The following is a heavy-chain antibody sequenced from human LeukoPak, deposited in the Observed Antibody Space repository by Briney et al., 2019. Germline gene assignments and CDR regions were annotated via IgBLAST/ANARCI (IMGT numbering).Heavy chain of an antibody. J-gene: IGHJ4*02. CDR1: GYSFTSYW. CDR3: ARAWDSSGYSFDY. V-gene: IGHV5-51*01. D-gene: IGHD3-22*01. Sequence: GESLKISCKGAGYSFTSYWIGWVRQMPGKGLEWMGIIYPGDSDTRYSPSFQGQVTISADKSISTAYLQWSSLKASDTAMYYCARAWDSSGYSFDYWGQGTLVTASS. CDR2: IYPGDSDT.